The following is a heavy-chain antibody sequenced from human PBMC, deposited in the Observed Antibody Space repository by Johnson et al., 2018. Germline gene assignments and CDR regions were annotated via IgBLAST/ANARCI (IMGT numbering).Heavy chain of an antibody. V-gene: IGHV3-23*01. CDR3: AKGGHSSSWYDYYYMDV. D-gene: IGHD6-13*01. CDR1: GFTFSSYA. Sequence: EVQLLESGGGLVEHGGSLRLCCAASGFTFSSYAMSWVRQAPGKGLEWVSAISGSGGSTYYADSVKGRFIISRDNSKNTLYLQMNSMRAEDTAVYYCAKGGHSSSWYDYYYMDVWGKGTTVTVSS. CDR2: ISGSGGST. J-gene: IGHJ6*03.